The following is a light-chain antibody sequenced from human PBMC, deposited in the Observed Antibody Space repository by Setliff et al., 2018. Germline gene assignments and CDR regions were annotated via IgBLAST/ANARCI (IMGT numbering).Light chain of an antibody. CDR2: NDN. V-gene: IGLV1-40*01. CDR1: RSNIGAGYG. Sequence: ALTQPPSVSGAPGQRVTISCTGSRSNIGAGYGVHWYQQFPGTAPKLLIYNDNNRPSGVPDRFSGSKSGTSASLAITGLQAEDEADYFCQSYDNSLSGSGLFGTGTKGTVL. CDR3: QSYDNSLSGSGL. J-gene: IGLJ1*01.